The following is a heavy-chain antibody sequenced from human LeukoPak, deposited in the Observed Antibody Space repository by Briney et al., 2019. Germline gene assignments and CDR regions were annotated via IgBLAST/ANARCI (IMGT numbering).Heavy chain of an antibody. J-gene: IGHJ5*02. Sequence: SETLSLTCTVSGASITTHYWSWIRQAPGKGLEGIGYIFETRRTNYSPYFKSRVPMSADTSKNQFSLRLSSVTAADTAVYYCARGGWGDESWSGRAINWDDPWGQGTLVTVSS. CDR1: GASITTHY. CDR3: ARGGWGDESWSGRAINWDDP. CDR2: IFETRRT. V-gene: IGHV4-59*11. D-gene: IGHD3-3*01.